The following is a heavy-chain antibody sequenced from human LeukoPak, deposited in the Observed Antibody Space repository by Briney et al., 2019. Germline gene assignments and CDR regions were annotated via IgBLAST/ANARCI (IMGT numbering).Heavy chain of an antibody. D-gene: IGHD1-26*01. V-gene: IGHV1-8*01. CDR3: ARSLRGRSGSSVYYFDY. CDR1: GYTFTSYD. J-gene: IGHJ4*02. CDR2: MNPNSGNT. Sequence: ASVKVSCKASGYTFTSYDINGVRQATGRGLEWMGWMNPNSGNTGYAQKFQGRVTMTRNTSISTAYMELSSLRSEDTAVYYCARSLRGRSGSSVYYFDYWGQGTLVTVSS.